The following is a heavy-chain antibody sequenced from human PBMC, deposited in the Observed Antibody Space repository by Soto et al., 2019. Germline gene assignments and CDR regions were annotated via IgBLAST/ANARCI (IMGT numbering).Heavy chain of an antibody. CDR2: ISSSGSTI. V-gene: IGHV3-11*01. CDR1: GLSLSDYY. J-gene: IGHJ4*02. Sequence: GTLRLSCAASGLSLSDYYMSWIRQAPGKGLEWVSYISSSGSTIYYADSVKGRFTISRDNAKNSLYLQMNRLRAEDTAVYYCARGTYSSSWYPPYYFDYWGQGTLVTVSS. D-gene: IGHD6-13*01. CDR3: ARGTYSSSWYPPYYFDY.